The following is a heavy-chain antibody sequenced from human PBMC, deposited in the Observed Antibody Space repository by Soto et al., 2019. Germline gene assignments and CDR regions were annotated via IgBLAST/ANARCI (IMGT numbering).Heavy chain of an antibody. CDR2: IYYSGST. CDR1: GGSISSYY. V-gene: IGHV4-59*01. CDR3: ARVRYYYDSSGYYQYYFDY. J-gene: IGHJ4*02. Sequence: KTLETLSLTCTVSGGSISSYYWSWIRQLPGKGLEWIGYIYYSGSTNYNPSRKSRVTIAVDTSTNQFSLKLSSVTAADTAVYYCARVRYYYDSSGYYQYYFDYWGQGTLVTVSS. D-gene: IGHD3-22*01.